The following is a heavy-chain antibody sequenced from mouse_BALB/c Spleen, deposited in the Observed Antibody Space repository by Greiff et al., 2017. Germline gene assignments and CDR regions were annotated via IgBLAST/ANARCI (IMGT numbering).Heavy chain of an antibody. Sequence: EVKLMESGGGLVQPGGSRKLSCAASGFTFSSFGMHWVRQAPEKGLEWVAYISSGSSTIYYADTVKGRFTISRDNPKNTLFLQMTSLRSEDTAMYYCARRYLYAMDYWGQGTSVTVSS. V-gene: IGHV5-17*02. J-gene: IGHJ4*01. CDR2: ISSGSSTI. D-gene: IGHD2-14*01. CDR3: ARRYLYAMDY. CDR1: GFTFSSFG.